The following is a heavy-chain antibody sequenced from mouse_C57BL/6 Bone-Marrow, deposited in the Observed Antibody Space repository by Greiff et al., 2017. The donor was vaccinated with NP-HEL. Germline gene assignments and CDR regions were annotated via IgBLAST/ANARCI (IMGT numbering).Heavy chain of an antibody. J-gene: IGHJ4*01. V-gene: IGHV5-16*01. CDR3: ARALYGSSYGDYAMDY. CDR2: INYDGSST. Sequence: EVKLMESEGGLVQPGSSMKLSCTASGFTFSDYYMAWVRQVPEKGLEWVANINYDGSSTYYLDSLKSRFIISRDNAKNILYLQMSSLKSEDTATYYCARALYGSSYGDYAMDYWGQGTSVTVSS. D-gene: IGHD1-1*01. CDR1: GFTFSDYY.